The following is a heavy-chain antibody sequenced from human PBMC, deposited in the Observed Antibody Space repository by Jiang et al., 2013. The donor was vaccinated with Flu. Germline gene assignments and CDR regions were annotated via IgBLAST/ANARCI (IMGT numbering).Heavy chain of an antibody. J-gene: IGHJ4*02. CDR1: GGSISSYY. CDR3: ARYGPGDDSSGYYLTFDY. V-gene: IGHV4-59*01. D-gene: IGHD3-22*01. CDR2: IYYSGST. Sequence: GSGLVKPSETLSLTCTVSGGSISSYYWSWIRQPPGKGLEWIGYIYYSGSTNYNPSLKSRVTISVDTSKNQFSLKLSSVTAADTAVYYCARYGPGDDSSGYYLTFDYWGQGTLVTVSS.